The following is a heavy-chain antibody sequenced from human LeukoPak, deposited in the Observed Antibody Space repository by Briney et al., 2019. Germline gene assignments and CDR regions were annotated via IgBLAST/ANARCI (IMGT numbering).Heavy chain of an antibody. D-gene: IGHD3-9*01. CDR1: GGTFSSYA. Sequence: SVKVSCKASGGTFSSYAISWVRQAPGQGLEWMGGIIPIFGTANYAQKFQGRVTITTDESTSTAYMELRSLRSDDTAVYYCASGGNYDILTGYYYYFDYWGQGTLVTVSS. CDR2: IIPIFGTA. J-gene: IGHJ4*02. CDR3: ASGGNYDILTGYYYYFDY. V-gene: IGHV1-69*05.